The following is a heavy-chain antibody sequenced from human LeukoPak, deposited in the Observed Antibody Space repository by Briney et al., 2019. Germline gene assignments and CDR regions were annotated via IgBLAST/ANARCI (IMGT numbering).Heavy chain of an antibody. CDR3: TRHNVDRPY. Sequence: PGGSLRLSCAASGFTFSGSAMHWVRQASGKGQEWVGRIRSKANSYATAYAASVKGRFTISRDDSKNTAYLQMNSLKTEDTAVYYCTRHNVDRPYWGQGTLVTVSS. CDR1: GFTFSGSA. V-gene: IGHV3-73*01. D-gene: IGHD3-22*01. J-gene: IGHJ4*02. CDR2: IRSKANSYAT.